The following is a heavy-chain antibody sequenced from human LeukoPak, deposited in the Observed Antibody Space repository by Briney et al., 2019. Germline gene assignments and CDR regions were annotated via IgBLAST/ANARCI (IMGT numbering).Heavy chain of an antibody. Sequence: SGTLSLTCAVSGDSISNNWWSWVRQSPGKGLEWIGEIFHRGIPNYNPSLKSRVTMSIDKSNNQFSLKLSSVTAADTAVYYCARDVNGDHNAFDIWGQGTMVTVSS. CDR2: IFHRGIP. CDR1: GDSISNNW. J-gene: IGHJ3*02. V-gene: IGHV4-4*02. CDR3: ARDVNGDHNAFDI. D-gene: IGHD4-17*01.